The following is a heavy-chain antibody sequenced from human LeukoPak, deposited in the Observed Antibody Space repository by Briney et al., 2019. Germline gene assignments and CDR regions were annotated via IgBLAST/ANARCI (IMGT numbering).Heavy chain of an antibody. V-gene: IGHV4-4*07. J-gene: IGHJ4*02. D-gene: IGHD3-22*01. CDR1: GGSISSYY. CDR2: IYTSGST. CDR3: ARESDSSGYYANFDY. Sequence: SETLSLTCTVSGGSISSYYWSWIRQPAGKGLEWIGRIYTSGSTNYNPSLKRRVTMSVDTSKNQFSLKLSSVTAADTAVYYCARESDSSGYYANFDYWGQGTLVTVSS.